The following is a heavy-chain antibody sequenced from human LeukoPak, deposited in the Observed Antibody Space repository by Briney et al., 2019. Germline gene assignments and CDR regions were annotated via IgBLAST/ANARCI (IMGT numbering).Heavy chain of an antibody. Sequence: GGSLRLSCAASGFTFSTYGMCWVRQAPGKGLEWVSNINEGGSETNYVESVKGRFFISRDNAKNSQHLQMNSLRVEDTAVYYSTRCEGFYDYFSGNPTYYFYMDVWGKGTTVTVSS. J-gene: IGHJ6*03. CDR2: INEGGSET. V-gene: IGHV3-7*01. CDR3: TRCEGFYDYFSGNPTYYFYMDV. CDR1: GFTFSTYG. D-gene: IGHD3-16*01.